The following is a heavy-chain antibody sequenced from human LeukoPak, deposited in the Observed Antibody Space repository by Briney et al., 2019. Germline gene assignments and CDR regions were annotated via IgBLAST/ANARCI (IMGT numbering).Heavy chain of an antibody. J-gene: IGHJ4*02. D-gene: IGHD3-10*02. Sequence: PGGSLRPSCATSGFPFSDFSMTWVRQAPGKGLEWISTTNSGGTTTYYAESVKGRFTISRDNFKNALYLQMSSLRVEDTAIYYCAKQSYARSLGEGGPGTLVTVSS. CDR2: TNSGGTTT. V-gene: IGHV3-23*01. CDR1: GFPFSDFS. CDR3: AKQSYARSLGE.